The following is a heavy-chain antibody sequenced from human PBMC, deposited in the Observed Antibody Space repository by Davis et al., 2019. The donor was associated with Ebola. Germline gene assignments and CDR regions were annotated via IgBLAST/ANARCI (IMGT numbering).Heavy chain of an antibody. V-gene: IGHV4-59*12. D-gene: IGHD5-12*01. CDR3: ARGDIGATTYYFDY. CDR1: GGSISSYY. J-gene: IGHJ4*02. Sequence: PSETLSLTCTVSGGSISSYYWSWIRQPPGKGLEWIGYIYYSGSTYYNPSLKSRVTISVDTSKNQFSLKLSSVTAADTAVYYCARGDIGATTYYFDYWGQGTLVTVSS. CDR2: IYYSGST.